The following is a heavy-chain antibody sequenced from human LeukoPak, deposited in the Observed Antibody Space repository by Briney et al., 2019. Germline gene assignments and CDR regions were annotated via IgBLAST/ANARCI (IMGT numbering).Heavy chain of an antibody. V-gene: IGHV4-34*01. J-gene: IGHJ4*02. CDR3: ARHDGRYYGSGSYYY. CDR2: INHSGST. Sequence: SETLSLTWAVYGGSFSAYYWSWLRQPPGKGLEWIVEINHSGSTNYNASLKSRVTISVDTSKNEFSLKLSSVTAADTAVYYCARHDGRYYGSGSYYYWGQGTLVTVSS. D-gene: IGHD3-10*01. CDR1: GGSFSAYY.